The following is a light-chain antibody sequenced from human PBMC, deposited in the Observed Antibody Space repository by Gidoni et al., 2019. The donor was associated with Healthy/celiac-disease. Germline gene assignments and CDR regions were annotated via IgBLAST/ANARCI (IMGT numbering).Light chain of an antibody. V-gene: IGKV4-1*01. J-gene: IGKJ2*01. CDR3: QQYYSTLYT. CDR2: WAS. CDR1: QSVLCNFNNKNY. Sequence: DILMPQSPDPLAVSLGERATTNCKSSQSVLCNFNNKNYLTWYQQKSGQPPKLLIYWASTREPGVPDRFSGSGSGTDFTLTISSLQAEDVAIYYCQQYYSTLYTFGQGTKLDIK.